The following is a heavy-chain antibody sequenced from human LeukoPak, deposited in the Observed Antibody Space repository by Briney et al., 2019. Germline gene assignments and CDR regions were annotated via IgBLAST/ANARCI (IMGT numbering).Heavy chain of an antibody. V-gene: IGHV4-34*01. J-gene: IGHJ4*02. CDR1: GGSFSGYY. D-gene: IGHD2-21*01. CDR2: INHSGST. Sequence: PSETLSLTCAVYGGSFSGYYWSWIRQPPGKGLEWIGEINHSGSTNYNPSLKSRVTISVDTSKNQFSLKLSSVTAADTAVYYCARQRGGADYSYDYWGRGTLVTVSS. CDR3: ARQRGGADYSYDY.